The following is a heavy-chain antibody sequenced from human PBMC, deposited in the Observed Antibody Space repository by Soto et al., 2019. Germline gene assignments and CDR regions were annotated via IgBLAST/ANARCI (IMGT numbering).Heavy chain of an antibody. CDR1: GGTFSSYT. J-gene: IGHJ6*03. CDR2: IIPILGIA. Sequence: AASVKVSCKASGGTFSSYTISWVRQAPGQGLEWMGRIIPILGIANYAQKFQGRVTITADKSTSTAYMELSSLRSEDTAVYYCARGGPYDILTGYYTKSNYYYMDVWGKGTTVTVSS. D-gene: IGHD3-9*01. CDR3: ARGGPYDILTGYYTKSNYYYMDV. V-gene: IGHV1-69*02.